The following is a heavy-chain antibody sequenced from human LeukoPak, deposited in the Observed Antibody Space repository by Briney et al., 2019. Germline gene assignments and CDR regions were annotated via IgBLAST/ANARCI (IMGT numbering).Heavy chain of an antibody. CDR2: IYPGDSDT. J-gene: IGHJ4*02. CDR1: GYSFTNYW. CDR3: ARRERYCSSISCYGVDY. D-gene: IGHD2-2*01. Sequence: GESLKISCKGSGYSFTNYWIGWVRQMPGKGLEWMGIIYPGDSDTIYSPSFRGQVTISADKSVSTAYLQWSSLKASDTAMYYCARRERYCSSISCYGVDYWGQGTLVTVSS. V-gene: IGHV5-51*01.